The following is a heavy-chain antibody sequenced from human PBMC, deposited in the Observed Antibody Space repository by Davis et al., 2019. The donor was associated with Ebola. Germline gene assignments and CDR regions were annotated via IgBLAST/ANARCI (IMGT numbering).Heavy chain of an antibody. CDR2: ISSSSSYI. D-gene: IGHD1-1*01. V-gene: IGHV3-11*06. Sequence: GESLKISCAASGFTFSDYYMSWIRQAPGKGLEWVSSISSSSSYIYYADSVKGRFTISRDNAKNSLYLQMNSLRAEDTAVYYCASYGEELERHGMGYYYGMDVWGQGTTVTVSS. CDR3: ASYGEELERHGMGYYYGMDV. CDR1: GFTFSDYY. J-gene: IGHJ6*02.